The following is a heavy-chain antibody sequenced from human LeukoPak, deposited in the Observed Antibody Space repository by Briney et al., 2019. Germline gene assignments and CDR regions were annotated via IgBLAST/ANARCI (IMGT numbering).Heavy chain of an antibody. CDR3: AKGLIASTGMLNH. Sequence: PGGSLRLSCAASGFTFSSYWMHWVRQAPGKGLVWLSRVNSDGSDTSYADSVKGRFTISRDNAKNTLYLQMNSLRAEDTAVYYCAKGLIASTGMLNHWGQGTLVTVSS. CDR1: GFTFSSYW. J-gene: IGHJ4*02. V-gene: IGHV3-74*01. CDR2: VNSDGSDT. D-gene: IGHD6-13*01.